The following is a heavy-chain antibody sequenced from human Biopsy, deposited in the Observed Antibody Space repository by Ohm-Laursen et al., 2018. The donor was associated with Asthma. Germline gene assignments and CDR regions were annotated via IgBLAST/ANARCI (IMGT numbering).Heavy chain of an antibody. Sequence: SLRLSCAASGFTFSSYAMSWVRQAPGKGLEWVSAISGSGGSTYYADYVKGRFTISRDNSKNTLYLQMNSLRAEDTAVYYCAKESRRDGYNRRNYYFDYWGQGTLVTVSS. D-gene: IGHD5-24*01. CDR3: AKESRRDGYNRRNYYFDY. V-gene: IGHV3-23*01. CDR2: ISGSGGST. CDR1: GFTFSSYA. J-gene: IGHJ4*02.